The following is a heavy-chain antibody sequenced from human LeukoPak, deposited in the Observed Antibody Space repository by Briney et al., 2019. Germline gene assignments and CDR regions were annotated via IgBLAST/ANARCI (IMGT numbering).Heavy chain of an antibody. CDR3: AKVVTGYWYFDY. D-gene: IGHD3-9*01. Sequence: GGSLRLSCAASGFTFSSYAMSWVRQAPGKGLEWVSAISGSGGSTYYADSVKGRFTISRDNSKNTLYLQMNSLRAEDTALYYCAKVVTGYWYFDYWGQGTLVTVSS. J-gene: IGHJ4*02. CDR1: GFTFSSYA. V-gene: IGHV3-23*01. CDR2: ISGSGGST.